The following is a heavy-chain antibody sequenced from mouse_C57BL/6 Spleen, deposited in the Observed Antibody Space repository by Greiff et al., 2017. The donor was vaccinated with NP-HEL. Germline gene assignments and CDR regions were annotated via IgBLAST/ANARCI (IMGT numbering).Heavy chain of an antibody. J-gene: IGHJ1*03. D-gene: IGHD3-3*01. CDR1: GYTFTSYW. CDR3: AREGSYWYFDV. Sequence: VQLQKSGTELVKPGASVKLSCKASGYTFTSYWMHWVKQRPGQGLEWIGNINPSNGGTNYNEKFKSKATLTVDKSSSTAYMQLSSLTSEDSAVYYCAREGSYWYFDVWGTGTTVTVSS. CDR2: INPSNGGT. V-gene: IGHV1-53*01.